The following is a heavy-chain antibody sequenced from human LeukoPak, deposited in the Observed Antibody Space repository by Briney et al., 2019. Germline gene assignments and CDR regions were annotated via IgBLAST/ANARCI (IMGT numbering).Heavy chain of an antibody. V-gene: IGHV4-61*02. D-gene: IGHD5-18*01. CDR2: IYTSGST. CDR3: ARGGYSYGSNFDY. Sequence: PSETLSLTCTVSGGSISSGSYYRSWIRQPAGKGLEWIGRIYTSGSTNYNPSLKSRVTISVDTSKNQFSLKLSSVTAADTAVYYCARGGYSYGSNFDYWGQGTLVTVSS. CDR1: GGSISSGSYY. J-gene: IGHJ4*02.